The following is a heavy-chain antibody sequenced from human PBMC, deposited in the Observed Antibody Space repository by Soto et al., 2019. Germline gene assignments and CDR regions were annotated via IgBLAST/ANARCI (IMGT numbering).Heavy chain of an antibody. V-gene: IGHV4-39*01. J-gene: IGHJ4*02. D-gene: IGHD6-25*01. CDR3: ARDSKDLAAFDY. CDR2: IYYSGTT. CDR1: GVSVSSSHYF. Sequence: SETLSLTCSVSGVSVSSSHYFWAWIRQPPGKGLEWIGTIYYSGTTYYNPSLKSRVTISVDMSKNQFSLKLSSVTAADTAVYYCARDSKDLAAFDYWGQGILVTVSS.